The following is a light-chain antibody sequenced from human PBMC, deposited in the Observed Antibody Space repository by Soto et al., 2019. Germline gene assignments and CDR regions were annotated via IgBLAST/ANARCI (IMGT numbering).Light chain of an antibody. CDR1: SSDVGNYNS. CDR2: DVR. CDR3: SSYTGGNPSYV. V-gene: IGLV2-11*01. Sequence: QSALTQPRSVSGSPGQSVTMSCTGASSDVGNYNSVSWYQQHPGKAPKLIIYDVRKRPSGVPDRFSGSKSGNTASLTISGLQAEDEADYFCSSYTGGNPSYVFGTGTKLTVL. J-gene: IGLJ1*01.